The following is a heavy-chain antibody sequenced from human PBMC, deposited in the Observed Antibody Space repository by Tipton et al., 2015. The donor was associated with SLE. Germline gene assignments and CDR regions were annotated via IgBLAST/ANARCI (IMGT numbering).Heavy chain of an antibody. J-gene: IGHJ2*01. CDR2: INSDGSST. Sequence: SLRLSCAASGFTFSSYWMHWVRQAPGKGLVWVSRINSDGSSTSYADSVKGRFTISRDNAKNTLYLQMNSLRAEDTAVYYCARALSGYGSSTSCSAWYFDLWGRGTLVTVSS. V-gene: IGHV3-74*01. D-gene: IGHD2-2*01. CDR3: ARALSGYGSSTSCSAWYFDL. CDR1: GFTFSSYW.